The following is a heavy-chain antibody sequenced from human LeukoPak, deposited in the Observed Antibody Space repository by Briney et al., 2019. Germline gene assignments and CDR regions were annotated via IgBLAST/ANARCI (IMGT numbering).Heavy chain of an antibody. CDR3: ATDCSSTICYKSSPEC. V-gene: IGHV1-8*01. CDR2: MNPNSGNT. J-gene: IGHJ4*02. D-gene: IGHD2-2*02. CDR1: GYTFTSYD. Sequence: ASVKVSCKASGYTFTSYDINWVRQATGQGLEWMGWMNPNSGNTGYAQKFQGRVTMTRNTSISTAYMELSSLRSEDTAVYYCATDCSSTICYKSSPECWGQGTLVIVSS.